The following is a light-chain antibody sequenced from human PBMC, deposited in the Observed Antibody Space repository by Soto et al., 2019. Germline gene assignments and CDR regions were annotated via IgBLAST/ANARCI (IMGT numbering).Light chain of an antibody. CDR1: QIIRDY. J-gene: IGKJ1*01. CDR2: GAS. Sequence: EIVMTQSPATLSVSPGERATLSCGASQIIRDYLAWYKQKPGQAPRLLIHGASTRAPGIPARFSGSGSGTEFTLTISSLKSEDFEVYYCQQYDKWPPTFGQGTKVDIK. CDR3: QQYDKWPPT. V-gene: IGKV3-15*01.